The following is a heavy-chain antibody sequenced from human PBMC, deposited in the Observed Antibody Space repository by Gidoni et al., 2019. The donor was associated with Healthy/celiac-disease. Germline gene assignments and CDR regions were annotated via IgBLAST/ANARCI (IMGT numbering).Heavy chain of an antibody. D-gene: IGHD1-26*01. CDR3: AKDIKASGSYDY. Sequence: GRFTISRDNAKNSLYLQMNSLRAEDTALYYCAKDIKASGSYDYWGQGTLVTVSS. J-gene: IGHJ4*02. V-gene: IGHV3-9*01.